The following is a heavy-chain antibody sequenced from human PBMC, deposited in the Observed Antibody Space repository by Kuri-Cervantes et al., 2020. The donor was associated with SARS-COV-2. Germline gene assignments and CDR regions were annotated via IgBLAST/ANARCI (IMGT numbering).Heavy chain of an antibody. D-gene: IGHD6-19*01. Sequence: GESLKISCAASGFTFSSYAMSWVRQAPGEGLEWVSAISGSGGSTYYADSVKGRFTISRDNSKNTLYLQMNSLRAGDTAVYYCAKGIAVAGTGGFDYWGQGTLVTVSS. J-gene: IGHJ4*02. CDR2: ISGSGGST. CDR1: GFTFSSYA. CDR3: AKGIAVAGTGGFDY. V-gene: IGHV3-23*01.